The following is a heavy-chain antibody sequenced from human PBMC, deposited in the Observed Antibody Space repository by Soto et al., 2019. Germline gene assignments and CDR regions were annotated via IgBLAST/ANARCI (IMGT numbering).Heavy chain of an antibody. CDR1: GFSFTTYW. V-gene: IGHV5-51*03. Sequence: QLVQSGAAVKEPGESLKIACKGSGFSFTTYWIAWVRQTPGKGLGWMGIIYPGDSKTTYSPSFQCQVTISADKSISTAYLQWSSLKASDTAMYYCARDLDYGGNSEASGVLVQGTIVTVSS. CDR2: IYPGDSKT. D-gene: IGHD4-17*01. CDR3: ARDLDYGGNSEASGV. J-gene: IGHJ3*01.